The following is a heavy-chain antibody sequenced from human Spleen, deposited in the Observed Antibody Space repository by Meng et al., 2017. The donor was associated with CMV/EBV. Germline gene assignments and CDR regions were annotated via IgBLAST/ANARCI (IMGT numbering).Heavy chain of an antibody. CDR1: GFTFTTYS. CDR2: ISSRSTYI. CDR3: ARGGTERELLWGTFDI. J-gene: IGHJ3*02. Sequence: GESLKISCAASGFTFTTYSMNWVRQAPGKGLEWVSSISSRSTYIDYADSLKGRFTISRDNPKNSLYLQMNSLRAEDTAVYYCARGGTERELLWGTFDIWGQGTMVTVSS. V-gene: IGHV3-21*01. D-gene: IGHD1-26*01.